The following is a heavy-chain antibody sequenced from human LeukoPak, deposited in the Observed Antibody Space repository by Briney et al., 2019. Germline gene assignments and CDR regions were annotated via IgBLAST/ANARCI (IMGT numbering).Heavy chain of an antibody. CDR1: LWSFSSYD. CDR3: SRPRLEYCSGGSCFDAFDI. V-gene: IGHV3-23*01. Sequence: GVLRLSCAASLWSFSSYDMTWVRPAPGRGLEWVSSIRPSGGNPYYGDSVKGRFTISRDNSKNTMSLQMNSLTGEDTAIYSCSRPRLEYCSGGSCFDAFDIWGQGTMVTVSS. CDR2: IRPSGGNP. J-gene: IGHJ3*02. D-gene: IGHD2-15*01.